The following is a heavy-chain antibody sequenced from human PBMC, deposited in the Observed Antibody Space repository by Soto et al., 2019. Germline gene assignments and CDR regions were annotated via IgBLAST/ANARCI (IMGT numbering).Heavy chain of an antibody. J-gene: IGHJ4*02. CDR1: GFTFSSYA. Sequence: EVQLLESGGGSVQPGGSLRLSCAASGFTFSSYAMSWVRQAPGKGLEWVSAISGSGGSTYYADSVKGRFTISRDNSKNTLYLQMNSLRAEDTAVYYCATRAKFGGCLDYWGQGTLVTVSS. CDR3: ATRAKFGGCLDY. CDR2: ISGSGGST. D-gene: IGHD6-19*01. V-gene: IGHV3-23*01.